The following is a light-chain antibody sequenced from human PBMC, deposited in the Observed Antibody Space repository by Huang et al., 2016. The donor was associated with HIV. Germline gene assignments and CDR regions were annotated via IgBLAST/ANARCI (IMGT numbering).Light chain of an antibody. V-gene: IGKV1-NL1*01. CDR1: QPISNS. Sequence: DIQMTQSPFSLSASIGDRFTVTCRASQPISNSLAWYQQKPGQAPKHLLYAASRLKSGVPSRFSGSGSGTTYSLTISSLRPEDFATYHCQQYFTTPPWSFGQGTKLEIK. J-gene: IGKJ2*01. CDR2: AAS. CDR3: QQYFTTPPWS.